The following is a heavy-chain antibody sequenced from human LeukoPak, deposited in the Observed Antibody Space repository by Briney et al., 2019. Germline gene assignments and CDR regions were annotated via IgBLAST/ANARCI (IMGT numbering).Heavy chain of an antibody. Sequence: GGSLRLSCAASGFTFSSHWMHWVRQVPGKGLVWVSRINSEGNDTPYADSVKGRFTISRDNAKNSLYLQMNSLRAEDMALYYCAKDMSPVGATRGDAFDIWGQGTMVTVSS. D-gene: IGHD1-26*01. J-gene: IGHJ3*02. CDR1: GFTFSSHW. V-gene: IGHV3-74*01. CDR3: AKDMSPVGATRGDAFDI. CDR2: INSEGNDT.